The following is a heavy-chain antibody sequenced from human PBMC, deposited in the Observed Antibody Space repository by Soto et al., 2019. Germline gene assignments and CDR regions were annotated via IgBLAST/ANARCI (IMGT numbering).Heavy chain of an antibody. CDR2: ISSNGSTT. V-gene: IGHV3-48*03. CDR1: GFTFRFYE. J-gene: IGHJ4*02. D-gene: IGHD1-20*01. Sequence: GGSLRLSCAASGFTFRFYEMNWVRQAPGKGLEWVSFISSNGSTTYYADSVKGRFTISRDNAKNSLYLQLNSLGAEDTALYYCARERVTGATPYFDSWGQGTLVTVSS. CDR3: ARERVTGATPYFDS.